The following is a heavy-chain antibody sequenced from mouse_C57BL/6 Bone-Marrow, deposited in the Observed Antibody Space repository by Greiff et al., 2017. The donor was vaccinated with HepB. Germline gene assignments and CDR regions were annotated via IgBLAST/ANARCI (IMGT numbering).Heavy chain of an antibody. J-gene: IGHJ3*01. Sequence: VHVKQSGPVLVKPGASVKMSCKASGYTFTDYYMNWVKQSHGKSLEWIGVINPYNGGTSYNQKFKGKATLTVDKSSSTAYMELNSLTSEDSAVYYCAREDYDYDAHCGQETLCTVSA. CDR1: GYTFTDYY. CDR2: INPYNGGT. D-gene: IGHD2-4*01. V-gene: IGHV1-19*01. CDR3: AREDYDYDAH.